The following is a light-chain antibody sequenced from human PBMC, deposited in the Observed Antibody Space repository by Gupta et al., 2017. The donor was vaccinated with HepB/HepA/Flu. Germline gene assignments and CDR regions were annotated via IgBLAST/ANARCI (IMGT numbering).Light chain of an antibody. CDR3: MQVLHSPFT. CDR1: QSLLHSNGYNY. V-gene: IGKV2-28*01. Sequence: DVVMTQSLLSLPVTPGEPASISCRSSQSLLHSNGYNYVDWYVQRPGQSPQVLIYLGSIRASGVPDRFSGSVLGTDFTLKISRVEAEDVGFYYCMQVLHSPFTFGPGTKVDIK. CDR2: LGS. J-gene: IGKJ3*01.